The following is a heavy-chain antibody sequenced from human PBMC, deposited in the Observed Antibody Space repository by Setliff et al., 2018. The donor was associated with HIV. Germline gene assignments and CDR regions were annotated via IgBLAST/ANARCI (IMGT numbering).Heavy chain of an antibody. D-gene: IGHD7-27*01. V-gene: IGHV3-30*18. CDR2: ISYDGSKK. CDR3: AKIPHTGDSAFDV. CDR1: GFTFSRYG. J-gene: IGHJ3*01. Sequence: GGSLRLSCAASGFTFSRYGMHWVRQAPGKGLEWVSLISYDGSKKYYADSVKGRFSISRDNPKNTVYLQMNSLRPEDTALYYCAKIPHTGDSAFDVWGQGTMVTVSS.